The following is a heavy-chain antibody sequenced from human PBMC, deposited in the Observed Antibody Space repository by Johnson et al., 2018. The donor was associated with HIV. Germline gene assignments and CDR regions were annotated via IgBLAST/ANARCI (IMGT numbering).Heavy chain of an antibody. CDR3: ARDQITAVGNDAFDI. CDR1: GFTFNDYY. J-gene: IGHJ3*02. D-gene: IGHD6-19*01. Sequence: QVQLVESGGGLVKPGGSLRLSCAASGFTFNDYYMSWIRQAPGKGLEWVSYISSSGSTRCYADSVKGRFTISRDSAKNSLYLQMTSLRAEDTAVYYCARDQITAVGNDAFDIWGQGTMVTVSS. CDR2: ISSSGSTR. V-gene: IGHV3-11*04.